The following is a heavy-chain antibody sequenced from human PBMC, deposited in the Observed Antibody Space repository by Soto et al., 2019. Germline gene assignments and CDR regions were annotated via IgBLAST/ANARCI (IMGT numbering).Heavy chain of an antibody. CDR1: GYTFTNYG. CDR3: ARGPPSDYDSSGYYLPFYYCGMDV. V-gene: IGHV1-18*01. Sequence: ASVKVSCKASGYTFTNYGISWVRQAPGQGLEWMGWISVYSRNTNYAQKVQGRVAMTTETSTSTAYMELTSLRSDDTAVYYCARGPPSDYDSSGYYLPFYYCGMDVWGQGTTVTVSS. J-gene: IGHJ6*02. CDR2: ISVYSRNT. D-gene: IGHD3-22*01.